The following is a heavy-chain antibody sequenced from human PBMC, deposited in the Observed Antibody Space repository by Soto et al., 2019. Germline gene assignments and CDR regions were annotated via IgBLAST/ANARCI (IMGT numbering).Heavy chain of an antibody. J-gene: IGHJ5*02. Sequence: GASGKVSCKASGYTFTRYDINWVRQATGQGLEWMGWMNPNSGNTGYAQKFQGRVTMTRNTSISTAYMELSSLRSEDTAVYYCARAEEGDIVGVPAAIWFDPWGQGTLVTVSS. CDR2: MNPNSGNT. V-gene: IGHV1-8*01. CDR1: GYTFTRYD. D-gene: IGHD2-2*01. CDR3: ARAEEGDIVGVPAAIWFDP.